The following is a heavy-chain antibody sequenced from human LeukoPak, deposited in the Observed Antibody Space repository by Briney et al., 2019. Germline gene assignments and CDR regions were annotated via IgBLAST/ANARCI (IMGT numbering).Heavy chain of an antibody. Sequence: ASVKVSCKASGYTFTSYYMHWVRQAPGQGLEWMGIINPSGGSTSYAQKFQGRVTMTRDMSTSTVYMELSSLRSEDTAVYYCARGGYYYDSSGFIVGGYWGQGTLVTVSS. D-gene: IGHD3-22*01. CDR2: INPSGGST. CDR1: GYTFTSYY. V-gene: IGHV1-46*01. J-gene: IGHJ4*02. CDR3: ARGGYYYDSSGFIVGGY.